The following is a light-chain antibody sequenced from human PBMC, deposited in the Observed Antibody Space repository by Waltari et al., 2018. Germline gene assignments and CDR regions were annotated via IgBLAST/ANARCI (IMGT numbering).Light chain of an antibody. CDR2: GAS. V-gene: IGKV3-20*01. J-gene: IGKJ1*01. CDR1: QSVGRS. CDR3: QHYVRLPVT. Sequence: EIVLTQSPGTLSLSPGERATLPCRASQSVGRSLAWYQQKPGQAPRLLIYGASSRATGGPDRFSGSGSGTDFSLTISRLEPEDFAVYYCQHYVRLPVTFGQGTKVEIK.